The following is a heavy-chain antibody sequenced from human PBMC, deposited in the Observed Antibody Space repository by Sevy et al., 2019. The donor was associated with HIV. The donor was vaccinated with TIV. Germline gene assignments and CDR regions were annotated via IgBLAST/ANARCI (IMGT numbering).Heavy chain of an antibody. J-gene: IGHJ3*02. V-gene: IGHV3-23*01. CDR3: AKDRGDYGGNSAFDI. CDR2: ISGSGGST. CDR1: GFTFSSYA. D-gene: IGHD4-17*01. Sequence: GGSLRLSCAASGFTFSSYAMSWVRQAPGKGLEWVSAISGSGGSTYYADSLKGRFTISRDNSKNTLYLQMNSLRAEDTAVYYCAKDRGDYGGNSAFDIWGQGTMVTVSS.